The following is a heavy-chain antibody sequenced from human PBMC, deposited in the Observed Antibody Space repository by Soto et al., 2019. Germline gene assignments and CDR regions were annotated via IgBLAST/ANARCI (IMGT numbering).Heavy chain of an antibody. CDR2: IIPIFGTA. J-gene: IGHJ4*02. CDR3: ARLGWRKGYKVPLPDDY. CDR1: GGTFSSYA. D-gene: IGHD5-12*01. Sequence: QVQLVQSGAEVKKPGSSVKVSCKASGGTFSSYAISWVRQAPGQGLEWMGGIIPIFGTANYAQKFQGRVTIPADKSTSTAYMELSSLRSEDTAVYYCARLGWRKGYKVPLPDDYWGQGTLVTVSS. V-gene: IGHV1-69*06.